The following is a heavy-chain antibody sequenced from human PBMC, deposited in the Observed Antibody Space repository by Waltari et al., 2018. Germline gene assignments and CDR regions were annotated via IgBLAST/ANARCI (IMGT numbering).Heavy chain of an antibody. CDR3: ARGLIRGRGAFDI. CDR1: GGSFSGYY. J-gene: IGHJ3*02. D-gene: IGHD3-16*01. V-gene: IGHV4-34*01. CDR2: INHSGST. Sequence: QVQLQQWGAGLLKPSETLSLTCAVYGGSFSGYYWSWIRQPPGQGLEWIGEINHSGSTNYNPSLKSRVTISVNTSKNQFSLKLSSVTAADTAVYYCARGLIRGRGAFDIWGQGTMVTVSS.